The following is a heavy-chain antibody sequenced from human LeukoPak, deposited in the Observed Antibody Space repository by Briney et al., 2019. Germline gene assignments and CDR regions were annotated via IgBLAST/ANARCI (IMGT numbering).Heavy chain of an antibody. J-gene: IGHJ4*01. V-gene: IGHV4-59*01. D-gene: IGHD3-10*01. CDR3: AREGGYYDSGSQYTDLSNFDY. CDR1: GGSISSYY. Sequence: PSETLSLTCTVSGGSISSYYWNWIRQPPGKGLEWIGYMYYSGNTNHNPSLKSRVTISVDTSKIQFSLKLSSVTAADTAVYYCAREGGYYDSGSQYTDLSNFDYWGQGALVTI. CDR2: MYYSGNT.